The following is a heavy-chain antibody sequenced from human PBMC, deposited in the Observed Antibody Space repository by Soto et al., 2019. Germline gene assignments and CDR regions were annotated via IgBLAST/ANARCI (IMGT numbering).Heavy chain of an antibody. D-gene: IGHD1-26*01. CDR1: GGTFSSYA. J-gene: IGHJ4*02. CDR2: IIPIFGTA. CDR3: ARDYLSGSYQGY. V-gene: IGHV1-69*06. Sequence: ASVKVSCKASGGTFSSYAISWVRQAPGQGLEWMGGIIPIFGTANYAQKFQGRVTITADKSTSTAYMELSSLRSEDTAVYYCARDYLSGSYQGYWGQGTLVTVSS.